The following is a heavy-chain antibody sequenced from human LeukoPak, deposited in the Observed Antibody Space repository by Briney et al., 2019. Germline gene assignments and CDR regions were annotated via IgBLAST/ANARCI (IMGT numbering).Heavy chain of an antibody. Sequence: GGSLRLSCAASGFTFSNYAIHWVRQAPGKGLEWVAVISYDGSNKYYADSVKGRFTISRDNSKNTLYLQMNSLRAEDTAVYYCAKLVAPYGDPFDYWGQGTLVTVSS. CDR1: GFTFSNYA. V-gene: IGHV3-30*04. CDR3: AKLVAPYGDPFDY. D-gene: IGHD4-17*01. J-gene: IGHJ4*02. CDR2: ISYDGSNK.